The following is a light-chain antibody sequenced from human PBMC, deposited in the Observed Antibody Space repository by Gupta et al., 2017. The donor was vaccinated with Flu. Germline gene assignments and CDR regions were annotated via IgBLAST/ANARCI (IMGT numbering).Light chain of an antibody. V-gene: IGLV3-1*01. J-gene: IGLJ2*01. CDR3: QALDSSLVI. CDR1: KLGDKY. Sequence: SYGLTQPPSVYVSPCQTASITCPGDKLGDKYASWFQQKPGQSPVLVIYKGSKRTSGIPERFAGSNSGNTATLTISGTQAMDEADYYCQALDSSLVIFGGGTKLTVL. CDR2: KGS.